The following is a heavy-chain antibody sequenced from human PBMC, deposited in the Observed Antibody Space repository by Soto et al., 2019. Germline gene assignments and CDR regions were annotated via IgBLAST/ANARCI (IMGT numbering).Heavy chain of an antibody. Sequence: QVQLVESGGGVVQPGRSLRLSCAASGFTFSSYGMHWVRQAPGKGLEWVAVISYDGSNKYYADSVKGRFTISRDNSKNTLYLQMNSVRAEDTAVYYCAAFWYFGLWGRGNLVTVSS. V-gene: IGHV3-30*03. CDR1: GFTFSSYG. J-gene: IGHJ2*01. CDR3: AAFWYFGL. CDR2: ISYDGSNK.